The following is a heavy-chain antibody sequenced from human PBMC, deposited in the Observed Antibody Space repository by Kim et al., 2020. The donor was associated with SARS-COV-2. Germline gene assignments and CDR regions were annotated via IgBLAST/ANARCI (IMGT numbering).Heavy chain of an antibody. CDR1: GGSISSGDYY. V-gene: IGHV4-31*03. CDR3: ARVPYGSHFITIYRYGMDV. J-gene: IGHJ6*02. Sequence: SETLSLTCTVSGGSISSGDYYWSWIRQHPGKGLEWIGYIYYSGSTYYNPSLKSRVTISVDTSKNQFSLKLSSVTAADTAVYYCARVPYGSHFITIYRYGMDVWGQGTPVTVSS. CDR2: IYYSGST. D-gene: IGHD3-3*01.